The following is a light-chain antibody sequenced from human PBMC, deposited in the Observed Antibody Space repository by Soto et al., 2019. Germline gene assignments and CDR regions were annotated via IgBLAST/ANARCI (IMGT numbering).Light chain of an antibody. CDR3: LQHNEFWWT. J-gene: IGKJ1*01. CDR2: GAS. CDR1: QGIGDA. Sequence: DIQMSQSPSSLSASVGDRVTITCRASQGIGDALGWYQQKPGKAPKRLIYGASNLQSGVPSRFSGSGFGTEFPLTISSQQPDDFATYYCLQHNEFWWTFGQGTKVEIK. V-gene: IGKV1-17*01.